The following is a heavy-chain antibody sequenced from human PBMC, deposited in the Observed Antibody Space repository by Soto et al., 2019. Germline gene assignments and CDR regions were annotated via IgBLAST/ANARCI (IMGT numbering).Heavy chain of an antibody. CDR3: ARGRGGVQH. CDR1: GSTFSRYE. V-gene: IGHV4-34*01. J-gene: IGHJ1*01. CDR2: LNDSGGT. Sequence: LRLSCAASGSTFSRYEMNWIRQPPGKGLEWIGELNDSGGTNYNASLKSRVSISGDTSKSQFSLKLSFVTAADTAVYYCARGRGGVQHWGQGTLVTVSS. D-gene: IGHD3-10*01.